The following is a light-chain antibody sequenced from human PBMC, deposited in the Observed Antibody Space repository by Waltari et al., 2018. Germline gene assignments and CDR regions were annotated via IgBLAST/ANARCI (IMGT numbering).Light chain of an antibody. CDR2: DAS. V-gene: IGKV3-11*01. CDR3: QQRDNWPPVYT. Sequence: ETVLTQSPATLSLSPGERASLSCRASQSVTRWLALYQQKPGQAPRLLIYDASNRASGIPARFIGSGSGTDFTLTISSLEPEDFAVYYCQQRDNWPPVYTFGQGTKLEIK. CDR1: QSVTRW. J-gene: IGKJ2*01.